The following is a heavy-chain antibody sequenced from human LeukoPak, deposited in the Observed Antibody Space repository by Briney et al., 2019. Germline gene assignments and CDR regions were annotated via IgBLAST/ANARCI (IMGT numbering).Heavy chain of an antibody. CDR2: IYYSGST. CDR3: ARGRTSMAAVNWFDP. V-gene: IGHV4-31*03. CDR1: GGSISSGDYY. J-gene: IGHJ5*02. Sequence: SETLSLTCTVSGGSISSGDYYWSWIRQHPGKGLEWIGYIYYSGSTYYNPSLKSRVTISADTSKNQFSLKLTSVTAADTAVYYCARGRTSMAAVNWFDPWGQGTLVTVSS. D-gene: IGHD5-18*01.